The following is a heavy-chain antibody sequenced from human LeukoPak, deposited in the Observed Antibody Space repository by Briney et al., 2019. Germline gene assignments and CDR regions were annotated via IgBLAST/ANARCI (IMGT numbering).Heavy chain of an antibody. Sequence: SETLSLTCTVSGGSISSYYWSWIRQHPGKGLEWIGYIYYSGSTYYNPSLKSRVTISVDTSKNQFSLKLSSVTAADTAVYYCARVANYYDSSGYSVWGQGTLVTVSS. J-gene: IGHJ4*02. CDR1: GGSISSYY. V-gene: IGHV4-59*12. CDR3: ARVANYYDSSGYSV. CDR2: IYYSGST. D-gene: IGHD3-22*01.